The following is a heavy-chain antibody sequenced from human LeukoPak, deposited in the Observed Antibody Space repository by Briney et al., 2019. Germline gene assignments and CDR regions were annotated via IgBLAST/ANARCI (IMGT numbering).Heavy chain of an antibody. CDR2: IYSGGST. D-gene: IGHD6-19*01. Sequence: GGSLRLSCAASGFTVSSNYMSWVRQAPGKGLEWVSVIYSGGSTYYADSVKGRFTISRDNSKNTLYLQMNSLRAEDTAVYYCAGIGYSSGWSTAYFDYWGQGTLVTVSS. CDR1: GFTVSSNY. V-gene: IGHV3-53*01. J-gene: IGHJ4*02. CDR3: AGIGYSSGWSTAYFDY.